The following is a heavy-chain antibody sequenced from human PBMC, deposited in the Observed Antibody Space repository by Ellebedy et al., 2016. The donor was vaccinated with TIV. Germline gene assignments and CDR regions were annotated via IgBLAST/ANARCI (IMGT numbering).Heavy chain of an antibody. D-gene: IGHD2-15*01. CDR2: TGSSAYTT. CDR3: AKGCGGSCYWEAY. V-gene: IGHV3-23*01. CDR1: GFNFGGHA. Sequence: PGGSLRLSCAASGFNFGGHAMKWVRQAPGKGLEWVSSTGSSAYTTHYADSVKGRFTISRDNSKNTLYLQMNSLRAEDTAVYYCAKGCGGSCYWEAYWGQGTLVTVSS. J-gene: IGHJ4*02.